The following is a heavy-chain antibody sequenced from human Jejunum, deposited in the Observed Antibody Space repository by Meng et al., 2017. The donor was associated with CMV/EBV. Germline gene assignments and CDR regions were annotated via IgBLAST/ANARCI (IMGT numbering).Heavy chain of an antibody. J-gene: IGHJ4*02. CDR3: ARACRQVSNCYLDS. D-gene: IGHD4-11*01. CDR1: GFSVRTNY. Sequence: CSASGFSVRTNYMRWLRQAPGKGLEWVSFIRGDDSTSYTDSVQGRFTISRDNSKNTVYLQMNSLRAEDTAVYYCARACRQVSNCYLDSWGQGILVTVSS. CDR2: IRGDDST. V-gene: IGHV3-53*01.